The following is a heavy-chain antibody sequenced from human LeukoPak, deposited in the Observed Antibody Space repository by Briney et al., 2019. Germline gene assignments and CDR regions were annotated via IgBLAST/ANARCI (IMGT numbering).Heavy chain of an antibody. CDR2: MNPNSGNT. CDR3: ARGRPDYYDFWSGYYEGFDY. D-gene: IGHD3-3*01. J-gene: IGHJ4*02. V-gene: IGHV1-8*01. CDR1: GYTFTSYD. Sequence: ASVKVSCKASGYTFTSYDINWVRQATGQGLEWMGWMNPNSGNTGYAQKFQGRVTMTRNTSISTAYMELSSLRSEDTAVYYCARGRPDYYDFWSGYYEGFDYWGQGTLVTVS.